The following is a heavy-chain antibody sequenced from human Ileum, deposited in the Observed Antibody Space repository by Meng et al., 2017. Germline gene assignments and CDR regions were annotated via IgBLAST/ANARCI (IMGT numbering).Heavy chain of an antibody. CDR3: AREGSWFGADY. CDR2: VNHDGGT. Sequence: QGQPKQGGAGPLKPSETLSLTCTVYGASFTGYSWTWIRQSPGKGLEWIGEVNHDGGTNYSPSLKSRVIISIDTSKNQFSLKLTAVTATDAAVYYCAREGSWFGADYWGQGTLVTVFS. J-gene: IGHJ4*02. V-gene: IGHV4-34*02. CDR1: GASFTGYS. D-gene: IGHD3-10*01.